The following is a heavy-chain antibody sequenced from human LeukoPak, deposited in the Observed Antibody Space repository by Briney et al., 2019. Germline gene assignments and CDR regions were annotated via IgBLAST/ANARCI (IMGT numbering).Heavy chain of an antibody. V-gene: IGHV3-11*04. Sequence: GGSLRLSCAASGFTFSDHYMSWIRQAPGKGLEWVSYISNSGRTIYYADSVKGRFTISRGNAENSLNLQMNSLRAEDTAVYYCARVIATRPHYHYYMDVWGKGTTVTVSS. CDR1: GFTFSDHY. J-gene: IGHJ6*03. D-gene: IGHD6-6*01. CDR3: ARVIATRPHYHYYMDV. CDR2: ISNSGRTI.